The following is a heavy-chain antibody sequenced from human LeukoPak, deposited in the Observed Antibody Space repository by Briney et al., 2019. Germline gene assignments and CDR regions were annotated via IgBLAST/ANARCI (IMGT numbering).Heavy chain of an antibody. Sequence: SETLSLTCTVSGGSISSYYWSWIRQPPGKGLEWIGYIYYSGSTNYNPSLKNRVTISVDTSKNQFSLKLSSVTAADTAVYYCARGRVPAAMEGYYYYYMDVWGKGTTVTVSS. V-gene: IGHV4-59*01. CDR3: ARGRVPAAMEGYYYYYMDV. D-gene: IGHD2-2*01. CDR1: GGSISSYY. CDR2: IYYSGST. J-gene: IGHJ6*03.